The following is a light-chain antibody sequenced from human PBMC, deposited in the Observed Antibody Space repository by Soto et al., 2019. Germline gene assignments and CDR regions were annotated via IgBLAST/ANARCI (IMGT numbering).Light chain of an antibody. CDR1: SGHSSHI. CDR3: ETWDSNTRV. Sequence: QLVLTQSSSASASLGSSVKLTCTLGSGHSSHIIAWHQQQPGKAPRYLMKLEGSGSYNKGSGVPDRFSDSSSGADRYLAISNLQSEDEADYYCETWDSNTRVFGGGTKVTVL. CDR2: LEGSGSY. J-gene: IGLJ2*01. V-gene: IGLV4-60*03.